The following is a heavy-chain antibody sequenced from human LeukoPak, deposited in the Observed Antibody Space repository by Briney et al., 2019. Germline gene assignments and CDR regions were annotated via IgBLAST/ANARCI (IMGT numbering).Heavy chain of an antibody. CDR3: ARDRSYPSGYSYGYFDY. CDR1: GYTFTSYG. D-gene: IGHD5-18*01. Sequence: ASVKVSCKASGYTFTSYGISWVRQAPGQGLEWMGWISAYNGNTNYAQKLQGRVTMTTDTSTSTAYMELRSLRSDDTAVYYCARDRSYPSGYSYGYFDYWGQGTLVTVSS. J-gene: IGHJ4*02. CDR2: ISAYNGNT. V-gene: IGHV1-18*04.